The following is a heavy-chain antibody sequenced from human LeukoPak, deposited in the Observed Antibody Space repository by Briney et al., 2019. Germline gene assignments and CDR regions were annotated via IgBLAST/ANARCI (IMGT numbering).Heavy chain of an antibody. CDR2: TSAYNGNT. J-gene: IGHJ4*02. V-gene: IGHV1-18*01. CDR3: ARDRTLVRGAHINFDY. CDR1: GYTFTSYG. Sequence: ASVKVSCKASGYTFTSYGISWVRQAPGQGLEWMEWTSAYNGNTNYAQKLQGRVTMTTDTSTSTAYMELRSLRSDDTAVYYCARDRTLVRGAHINFDYWGQGTLVTVSS. D-gene: IGHD3-10*01.